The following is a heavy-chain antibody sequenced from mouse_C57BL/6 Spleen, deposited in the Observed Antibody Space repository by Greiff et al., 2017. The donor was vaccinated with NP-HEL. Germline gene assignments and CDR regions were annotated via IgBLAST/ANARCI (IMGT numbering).Heavy chain of an antibody. Sequence: VMLVESGGGLVKPGGSLKLSCAASGFTFSSYAMSWVRQTPEKRLEWVATISDGGSYTYYPDNVKGRFTISRDNAKNNLYLQMSHLKSEDTAMYYCAREAKNYYAMDYWGQGTSVTVSS. CDR3: AREAKNYYAMDY. V-gene: IGHV5-4*01. CDR1: GFTFSSYA. J-gene: IGHJ4*01. CDR2: ISDGGSYT.